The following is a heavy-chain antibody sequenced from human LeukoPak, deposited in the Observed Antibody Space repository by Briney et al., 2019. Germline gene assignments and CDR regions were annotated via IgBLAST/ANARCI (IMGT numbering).Heavy chain of an antibody. CDR3: ARLSSGWTIDY. CDR1: GYTFTNYA. D-gene: IGHD6-19*01. V-gene: IGHV7-4-1*02. J-gene: IGHJ4*02. CDR2: INTNTGNP. Sequence: ASVKVSCKASGYTFTNYAMNWVRQAPGQGLEWMGWINTNTGNPTYAQGFTGRFVFSLDTSVSTAYLQISSLKAADTAVYYCARLSSGWTIDYWGQGTLVTVSS.